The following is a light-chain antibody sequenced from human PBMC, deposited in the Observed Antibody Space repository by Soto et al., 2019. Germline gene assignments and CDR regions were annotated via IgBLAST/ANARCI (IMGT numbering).Light chain of an antibody. CDR2: EVI. CDR1: SSDVGGYDY. Sequence: QSALTQPASVSGSPGQSITISCIGTSSDVGGYDYVSWYQQNPGKAPKLIIYEVINRPSRVSSRFSGSKSGNTASLTISGLQVEDEADYYCSSYTSDSTHVFGSGTKLTVL. CDR3: SSYTSDSTHV. J-gene: IGLJ1*01. V-gene: IGLV2-14*01.